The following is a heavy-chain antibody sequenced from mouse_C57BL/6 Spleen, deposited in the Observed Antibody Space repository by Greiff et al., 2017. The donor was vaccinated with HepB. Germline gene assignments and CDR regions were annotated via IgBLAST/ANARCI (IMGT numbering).Heavy chain of an antibody. CDR1: GFSLTSYG. CDR2: IWSGGST. D-gene: IGHD2-4*01. Sequence: VQLVESGPGLVQPSQSLSITCTVSGFSLTSYGVHWVRQSPGKGLEWLGVIWSGGSTDYNAAFISRLSISKDNSKSQVFFKMNSLHADDTAIYYCARPLYYDYDEGFAYWGQGTLVTVSA. V-gene: IGHV2-2*01. CDR3: ARPLYYDYDEGFAY. J-gene: IGHJ3*01.